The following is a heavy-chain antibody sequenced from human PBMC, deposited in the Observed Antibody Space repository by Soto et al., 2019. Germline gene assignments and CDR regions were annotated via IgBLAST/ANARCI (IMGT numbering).Heavy chain of an antibody. CDR2: VFHTGGT. D-gene: IGHD6-19*01. Sequence: QVQLQESGPGLVKPSGTLSLTCTVSSDSIAGENWWSWVRQPPGLGLEWIGEVFHTGGTNYNPSLKSRVTMEVDKSKNQFSLKLISATAADTAVYYCARVFSSGSGWMYYFDFWGQGTLVSVSS. J-gene: IGHJ4*02. CDR3: ARVFSSGSGWMYYFDF. CDR1: SDSIAGENW. V-gene: IGHV4-4*02.